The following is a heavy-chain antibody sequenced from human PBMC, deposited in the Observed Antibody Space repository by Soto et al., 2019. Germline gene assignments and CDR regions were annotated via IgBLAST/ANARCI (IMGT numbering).Heavy chain of an antibody. CDR3: ARDRDYYGMDV. Sequence: QVQLQESGPGLVKPSETLSLTCTVSGGSISSYYWSWIRQPPGKGLEWIGYIYYSGSTNYNPSLKSRVTISVDTSKNQCSLKLSSVTAADTAVYYCARDRDYYGMDVWGQGTTVTVSS. J-gene: IGHJ6*02. CDR1: GGSISSYY. CDR2: IYYSGST. V-gene: IGHV4-59*01.